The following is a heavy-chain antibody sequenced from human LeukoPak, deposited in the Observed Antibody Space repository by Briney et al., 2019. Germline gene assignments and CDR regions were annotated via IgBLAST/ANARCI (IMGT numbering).Heavy chain of an antibody. D-gene: IGHD2-2*01. CDR1: GFTFSTYA. CDR2: IWYDANNK. J-gene: IGHJ4*02. V-gene: IGHV3-33*01. Sequence: PGGSLRLSCAASGFTFSTYAMHWVRQAPGKGLEWVAVIWYDANNKYYADSVKGRFTISRDNSKNTLYLQMNSLRVEDTAVYYCARGSSSVTLPGDWGQGTLVT. CDR3: ARGSSSVTLPGD.